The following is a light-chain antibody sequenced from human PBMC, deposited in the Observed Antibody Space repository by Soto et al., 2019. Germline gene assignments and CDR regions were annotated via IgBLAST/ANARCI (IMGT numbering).Light chain of an antibody. CDR1: QTITSY. Sequence: IQMTQSPSSLSASVGDRVTITCRASQTITSYLNWYQQRPGKAPNLLIYAASSLQSGVPSRFSRSGSGTEFTLTISRLQPEDFATYYCHQTSNAPWTFGQGTKVEIK. V-gene: IGKV1-39*01. CDR3: HQTSNAPWT. CDR2: AAS. J-gene: IGKJ1*01.